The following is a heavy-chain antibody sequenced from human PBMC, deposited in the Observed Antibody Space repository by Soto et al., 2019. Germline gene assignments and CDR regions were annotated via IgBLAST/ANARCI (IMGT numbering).Heavy chain of an antibody. CDR1: GGSVSSGSYY. D-gene: IGHD6-6*01. Sequence: PSETLSLTCTVSGGSVSSGSYYWSWIRQPPGKGLEWIGYIYYSGSTNYNPSLKSRVTISVDTSKNQFSLKLSSVTAADTAVYYCARARLTQLVDYWGQGTLVTVSS. J-gene: IGHJ4*02. CDR3: ARARLTQLVDY. CDR2: IYYSGST. V-gene: IGHV4-61*01.